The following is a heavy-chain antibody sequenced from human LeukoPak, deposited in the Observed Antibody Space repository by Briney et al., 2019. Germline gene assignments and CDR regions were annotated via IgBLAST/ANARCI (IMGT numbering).Heavy chain of an antibody. J-gene: IGHJ3*02. Sequence: PSETLSLTCTVSGGSISSSSYYWGWIRQPPGKGLEWIGSIYYSGSTYYNPSLKSRVTISVDTSKNQFSLKLSSVTAADTAVYYCAREGGTRDALDIWGQGTMVTVSS. V-gene: IGHV4-39*07. CDR3: AREGGTRDALDI. D-gene: IGHD2-15*01. CDR1: GGSISSSSYY. CDR2: IYYSGST.